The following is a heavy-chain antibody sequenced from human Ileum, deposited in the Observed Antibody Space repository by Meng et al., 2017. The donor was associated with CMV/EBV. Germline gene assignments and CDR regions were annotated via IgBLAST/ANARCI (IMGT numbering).Heavy chain of an antibody. J-gene: IGHJ5*02. D-gene: IGHD7-27*01. Sequence: FTDYYIHWVRQAPGQGLEWMGRISTNSGVANLVQAFQGRVTMTRDTSMNTVYMEISGLRSDDTAVYYCARDKEILLTVPAPYNWFDPWGQGTLVTVSS. CDR1: FTDYY. CDR3: ARDKEILLTVPAPYNWFDP. V-gene: IGHV1-2*06. CDR2: ISTNSGVA.